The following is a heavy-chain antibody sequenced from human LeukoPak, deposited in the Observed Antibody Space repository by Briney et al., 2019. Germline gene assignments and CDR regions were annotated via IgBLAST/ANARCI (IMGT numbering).Heavy chain of an antibody. V-gene: IGHV4-39*07. D-gene: IGHD4-23*01. J-gene: IGHJ5*02. CDR2: IYYSGST. CDR3: ARVGPTVVNPKVDP. CDR1: GGSISSSSYY. Sequence: SETLSLTCTVSGGSISSSSYYWGWIRQPPGKGLEWIGSIYYSGSTYYNPSLKSRVTISVDTSKNQFSLKLSSVTAADTAVYYCARVGPTVVNPKVDPWGQGTLVTVSS.